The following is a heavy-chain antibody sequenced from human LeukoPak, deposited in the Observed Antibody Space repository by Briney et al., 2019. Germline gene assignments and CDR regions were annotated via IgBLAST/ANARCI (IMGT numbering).Heavy chain of an antibody. CDR1: GGSFSGYY. J-gene: IGHJ6*03. D-gene: IGHD2-15*01. Sequence: SETLSLTCAVYGGSFSGYYWSWIRQPPGKGLEWIGYIYYSGSTNYNPSLKSRVTISVDTSKNQFSLKLSSVTAADTAVYYCARGGWYCSGGSCYSSPSYYYYMDVWGKGTTVTISS. CDR2: IYYSGST. V-gene: IGHV4-59*01. CDR3: ARGGWYCSGGSCYSSPSYYYYMDV.